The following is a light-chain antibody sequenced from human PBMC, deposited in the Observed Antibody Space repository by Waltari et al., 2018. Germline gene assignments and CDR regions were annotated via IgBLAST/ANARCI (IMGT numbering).Light chain of an antibody. CDR3: SSYTSSSTWV. CDR2: EVS. J-gene: IGLJ3*02. CDR1: SSDVGGYNY. V-gene: IGLV2-14*01. Sequence: QSALTQPASVSGSPGQSITISCPGTSSDVGGYNYASWYQQHPGKAPKLMIYEVSNRPSGVSNRFSGSKSGNTASLTISGLQAEDEADYYCSSYTSSSTWVFGGGTKLTVL.